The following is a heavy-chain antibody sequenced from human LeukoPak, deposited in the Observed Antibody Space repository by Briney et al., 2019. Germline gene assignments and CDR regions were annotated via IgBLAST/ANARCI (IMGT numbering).Heavy chain of an antibody. CDR2: INSDGGST. V-gene: IGHV3-74*01. J-gene: IGHJ5*02. Sequence: GGSLRLSCAASGFTFSSYWMHWVRQAPGKGLVWVSRINSDGGSTSYADSVKGRFTISRDNAKNTLYLQMNSLRAEDTAVYYCARVLIATNWFDPWGQGTLVTVSS. CDR1: GFTFSSYW. D-gene: IGHD5-24*01. CDR3: ARVLIATNWFDP.